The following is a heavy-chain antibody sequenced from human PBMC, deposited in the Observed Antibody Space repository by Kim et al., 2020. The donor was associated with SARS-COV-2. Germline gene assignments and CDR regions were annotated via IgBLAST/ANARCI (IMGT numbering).Heavy chain of an antibody. V-gene: IGHV3-13*04. Sequence: GGSLRLSCAASGFTLSNYDMHWVRRPTGKGLEWVSAIGTAGNIHYLDSVKGRFTISREKAQNSLYLQMSSLRAEDTAVYYCARVSGGWDVCGQGTTVTVSS. CDR3: ARVSGGWDV. CDR1: GFTLSNYD. D-gene: IGHD3-10*01. CDR2: IGTAGNI. J-gene: IGHJ6*01.